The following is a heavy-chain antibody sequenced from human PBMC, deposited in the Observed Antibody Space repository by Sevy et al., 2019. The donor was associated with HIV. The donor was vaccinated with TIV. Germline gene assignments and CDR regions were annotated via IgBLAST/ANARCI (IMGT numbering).Heavy chain of an antibody. V-gene: IGHV4-59*12. CDR3: ARDHLSEGLDP. CDR2: IFHSGDS. D-gene: IGHD3-3*02. J-gene: IGHJ5*02. Sequence: SETLSLSCSVSGASITGYYWSWIRQPPGKGLGWIGYIFHSGDSNYNPSLKSRVAMSVDTSKNQFSLRLASVSAADTAVYYCARDHLSEGLDPWGQGVLVTVSS. CDR1: GASITGYY.